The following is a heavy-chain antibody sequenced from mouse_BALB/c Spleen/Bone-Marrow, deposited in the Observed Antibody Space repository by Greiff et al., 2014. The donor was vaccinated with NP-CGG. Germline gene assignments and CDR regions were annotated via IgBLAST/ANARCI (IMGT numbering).Heavy chain of an antibody. CDR2: IYPGNVNT. V-gene: IGHV1S56*01. Sequence: QVQLKESGPELVRPGASVRISCKASGYTFTSYYIHWVKQRPGQGLEWIGWIYPGNVNTKYNEKFKVKATLTADKSSSTAYMQHSSLTSEDSAVYFCARHKWAMDCWGQGTSVTVSS. CDR3: ARHKWAMDC. CDR1: GYTFTSYY. D-gene: IGHD1-3*01. J-gene: IGHJ4*01.